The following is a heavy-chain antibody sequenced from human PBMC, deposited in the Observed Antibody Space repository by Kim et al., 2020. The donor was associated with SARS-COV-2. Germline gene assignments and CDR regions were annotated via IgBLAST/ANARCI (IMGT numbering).Heavy chain of an antibody. J-gene: IGHJ3*02. CDR3: ATYYYDSSGYSYGFDI. D-gene: IGHD3-22*01. Sequence: SETLSLTCTVSGGSISSYYWSWIRQPPGKGLEWIGYIYYSGSTNYNPSLKSRVIISVDTSKNQFSLKLSSVTVADTAVYYCATYYYDSSGYSYGFDIWGQGTMVTVSS. V-gene: IGHV4-59*01. CDR1: GGSISSYY. CDR2: IYYSGST.